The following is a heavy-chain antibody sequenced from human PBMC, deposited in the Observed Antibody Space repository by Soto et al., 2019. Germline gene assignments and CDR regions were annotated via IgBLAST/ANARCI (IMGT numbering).Heavy chain of an antibody. Sequence: GASVKVSCKASGYTFTSYYMHWVRQAPGQGLEWMGRIIPILGIANYAQKFQGRVTITADKSTSTAYMELSSLRSEDTAVYYCASNIVVVTDIGEYFQHWG. CDR1: GYTFTSYY. J-gene: IGHJ1*01. CDR3: ASNIVVVTDIGEYFQH. V-gene: IGHV1-69*02. CDR2: IIPILGIA. D-gene: IGHD2-21*02.